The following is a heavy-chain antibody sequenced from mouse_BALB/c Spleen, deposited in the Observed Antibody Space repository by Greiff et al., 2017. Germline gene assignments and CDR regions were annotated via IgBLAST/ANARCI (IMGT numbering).Heavy chain of an antibody. CDR3: ARPEGFAY. CDR1: GYTFTSYW. Sequence: QVQLQQPGAELVKPGASVKLSCKASGYTFTSYWMHWVKQRPGQGLEWIGEIDPSDSYTNYNQKFKGKATLTVDKSSSTAYMQLSSLTSEDSAVYYCARPEGFAYWGQGTLVTVSA. CDR2: IDPSDSYT. V-gene: IGHV1-69*02. J-gene: IGHJ3*01.